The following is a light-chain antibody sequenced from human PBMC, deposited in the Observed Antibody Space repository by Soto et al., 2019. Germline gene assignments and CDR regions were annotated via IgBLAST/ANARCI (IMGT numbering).Light chain of an antibody. CDR2: LNSDGSH. CDR3: QTWGTVV. CDR1: SVHSSYA. V-gene: IGLV4-69*01. Sequence: QPVLTQSPSASASLGASVKLTCTLSSVHSSYAIAWHQYQPEKGPQFLMKLNSDGSHNKGDGIPDRFSGSSSGAERYLTISSLQSEVEADYYCQTWGTVVFGGGTKLTVL. J-gene: IGLJ2*01.